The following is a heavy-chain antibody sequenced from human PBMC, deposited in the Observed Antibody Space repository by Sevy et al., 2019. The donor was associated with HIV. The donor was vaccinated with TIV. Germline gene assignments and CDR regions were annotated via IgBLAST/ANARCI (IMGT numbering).Heavy chain of an antibody. Sequence: GGSLRLSCAASGFTFSSYAMSWVRQAPGKGLEWVSAIISRGGSTYYADSVKGRFTISRDNSKNTLYLQMNSLRAEDTAVYYCAKDQRDGSLDASDIWGQGTMVTVSS. CDR3: AKDQRDGSLDASDI. CDR2: IISRGGST. V-gene: IGHV3-23*01. CDR1: GFTFSSYA. D-gene: IGHD6-19*01. J-gene: IGHJ3*02.